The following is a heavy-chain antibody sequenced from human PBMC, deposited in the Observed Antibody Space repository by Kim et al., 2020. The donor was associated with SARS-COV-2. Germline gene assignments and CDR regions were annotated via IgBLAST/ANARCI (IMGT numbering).Heavy chain of an antibody. Sequence: ASVKVSCKASGYTFTSYGISWVRQAPGQGLEWMGWISAYNGNTNYAQKLQGRVTMTTDTSTSTAYMELRSLRSDDTAVYYCARDPGFRLVPAADYYYYGMDVWGQGTTVTVSS. J-gene: IGHJ6*02. D-gene: IGHD2-2*01. V-gene: IGHV1-18*04. CDR3: ARDPGFRLVPAADYYYYGMDV. CDR1: GYTFTSYG. CDR2: ISAYNGNT.